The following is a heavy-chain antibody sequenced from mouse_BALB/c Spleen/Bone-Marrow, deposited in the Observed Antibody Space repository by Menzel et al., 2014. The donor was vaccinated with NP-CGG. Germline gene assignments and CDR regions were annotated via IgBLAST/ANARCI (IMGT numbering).Heavy chain of an antibody. CDR1: GFNFSNFG. J-gene: IGHJ3*01. CDR3: ARGGSLLGWFAY. D-gene: IGHD2-1*01. V-gene: IGHV5-17*02. Sequence: EVQGVESGGGLVQPGGSRKLSCAASGFNFSNFGMHWIRQAPEKGLEWVAYISSGSNTIYYTDTVKGRFTISRDNPKNTLFLQMTRLRSEDTAMHLCARGGSLLGWFAYWGQGTLVTVSA. CDR2: ISSGSNTI.